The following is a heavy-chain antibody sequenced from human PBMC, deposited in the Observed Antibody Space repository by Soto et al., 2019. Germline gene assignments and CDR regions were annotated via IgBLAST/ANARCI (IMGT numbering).Heavy chain of an antibody. J-gene: IGHJ5*02. CDR2: VYYTGST. Sequence: SETLSLTCTVSGASIGSTTYYWGWIRQSPGKGLEWIGKVYYTGSTYYNPSLKSRVTISVDTSKNQFSLNLNSVTAADTAVYYCATSPKYFDWAPWGQGTPVT. D-gene: IGHD3-9*01. CDR1: GASIGSTTYY. CDR3: ATSPKYFDWAP. V-gene: IGHV4-39*01.